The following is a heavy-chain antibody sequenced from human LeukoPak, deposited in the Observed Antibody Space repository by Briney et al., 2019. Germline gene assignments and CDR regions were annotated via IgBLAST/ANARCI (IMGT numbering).Heavy chain of an antibody. J-gene: IGHJ5*02. V-gene: IGHV1-18*01. CDR3: ARGLLYYYDSSGYYP. D-gene: IGHD3-22*01. CDR1: GYTFTSYG. Sequence: ASVKVSCKASGYTFTSYGISWVRQAPGQGLEWMGWISAYNGNTNYAQKLQGRVTMTTDTSTSTAYMELRSLRSDDTAVYYCARGLLYYYDSSGYYPWGQGTLVTVSS. CDR2: ISAYNGNT.